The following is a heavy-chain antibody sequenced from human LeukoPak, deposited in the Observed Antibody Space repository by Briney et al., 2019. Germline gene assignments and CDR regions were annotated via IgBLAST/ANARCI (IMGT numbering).Heavy chain of an antibody. J-gene: IGHJ4*02. V-gene: IGHV3-21*01. Sequence: GGSLRLSCAASGFTFSSYSMNWVRQAPGKGLEWVSSISSSSSYIYYADSVKGRFTISRDNAKNSLYLQMNSLRAEDTAVYYCAREECSSTSCYVDYWGQGTLVTASS. CDR1: GFTFSSYS. CDR3: AREECSSTSCYVDY. CDR2: ISSSSSYI. D-gene: IGHD2-2*01.